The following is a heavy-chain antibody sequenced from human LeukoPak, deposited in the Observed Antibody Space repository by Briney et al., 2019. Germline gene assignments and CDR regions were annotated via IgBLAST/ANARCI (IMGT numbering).Heavy chain of an antibody. D-gene: IGHD7-27*01. CDR3: ARAKHRGWGLDY. CDR2: ISYDGSYS. CDR1: GFAFSSFA. Sequence: GRSLRLSCAASGFAFSSFAMHWVRQTPGKGLHWVALISYDGSYSYYADSVQGRFTISRDDSLNTRYLQMNSLTTEDTAIYYCARAKHRGWGLDYWGQGSLVAVSS. J-gene: IGHJ4*02. V-gene: IGHV3-30*04.